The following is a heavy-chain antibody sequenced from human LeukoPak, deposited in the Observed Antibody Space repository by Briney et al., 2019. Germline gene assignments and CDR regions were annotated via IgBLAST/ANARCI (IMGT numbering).Heavy chain of an antibody. V-gene: IGHV4-59*01. Sequence: SETLSLTCSVSGDSISIYYWNWIRQPPGKGLEWIGYIDHTGSTNYNPSLNSRVTISRDTSTNHFSLKLSSVTAADTAVYFCARGRVSSSGWQSVYYYYLYMDVWGKGSTVTVSS. J-gene: IGHJ6*03. CDR3: ARGRVSSSGWQSVYYYYLYMDV. CDR1: GDSISIYY. CDR2: IDHTGST. D-gene: IGHD6-25*01.